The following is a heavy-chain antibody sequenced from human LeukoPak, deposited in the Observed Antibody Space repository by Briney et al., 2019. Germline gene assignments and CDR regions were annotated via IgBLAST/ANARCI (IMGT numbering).Heavy chain of an antibody. J-gene: IGHJ4*02. V-gene: IGHV3-23*01. Sequence: GGSLRLSCAGSGFPFSSHGMNWVRQAPGKGLEWVSGIRADAVTTYYADSVKGRFIISRDNSKNTVYLQMNSLSAEDAAVYYCVKDDGWVQYANWGQGTLVTVSS. CDR1: GFPFSSHG. CDR2: IRADAVTT. CDR3: VKDDGWVQYAN. D-gene: IGHD5-24*01.